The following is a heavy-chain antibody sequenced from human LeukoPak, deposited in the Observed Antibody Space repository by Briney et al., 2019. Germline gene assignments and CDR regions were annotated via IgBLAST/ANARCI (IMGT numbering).Heavy chain of an antibody. D-gene: IGHD6-13*01. CDR3: ARDSIAAADIDY. CDR2: INPNSGGK. CDR1: GYTFTGYY. Sequence: ASVKVSCKASGYTFTGYYMHWVRQAPGQGLEWMGWINPNSGGKNYAQKFQGRVTMTRDTSISTAYMELSRLRSDDTAVYYCARDSIAAADIDYWGQGTLVTVSS. J-gene: IGHJ4*02. V-gene: IGHV1-2*02.